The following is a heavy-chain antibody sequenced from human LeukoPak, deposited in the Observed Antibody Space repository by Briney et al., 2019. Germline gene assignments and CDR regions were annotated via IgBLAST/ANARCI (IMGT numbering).Heavy chain of an antibody. J-gene: IGHJ4*02. CDR3: ARMITLSNGRYSSKTLDY. Sequence: RMSGPTLVNPTQTLTLTCTFSGFSLSTSGMCVSWIRQPPGKALEWLARIDWDDDKYYSTSLKTRLTISKDTSKNQVVLTMTNMDPVDTATYYCARMITLSNGRYSSKTLDYWGQGTLVTVSS. V-gene: IGHV2-70*11. CDR1: GFSLSTSGMC. D-gene: IGHD5-18*01. CDR2: IDWDDDK.